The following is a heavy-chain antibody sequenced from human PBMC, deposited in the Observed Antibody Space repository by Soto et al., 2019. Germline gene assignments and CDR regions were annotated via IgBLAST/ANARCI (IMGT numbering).Heavy chain of an antibody. CDR2: IYDSGGT. J-gene: IGHJ4*02. D-gene: IGHD2-8*01. Sequence: SETLSLTCAVSGGTVNSGGDSWSWIRQPPGKGLEWIGYIYDSGGTYYTPSLKSRVTISVDRPKIQFSLKLSSVTAADTAVYYSDSDLLYGFDFWGQGTLVTVSS. CDR3: DSDLLYGFDF. V-gene: IGHV4-30-2*01. CDR1: GGTVNSGGDS.